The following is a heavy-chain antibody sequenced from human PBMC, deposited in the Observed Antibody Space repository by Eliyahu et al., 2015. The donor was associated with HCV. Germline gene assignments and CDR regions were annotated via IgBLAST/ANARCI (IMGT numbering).Heavy chain of an antibody. J-gene: IGHJ4*02. CDR1: GFTFSSXA. D-gene: IGHD6-13*01. CDR3: ANIEVKRSWDDY. CDR2: ISGSGGST. V-gene: IGHV3-23*01. Sequence: EVQLLESGGGLVQPGGSLRLSCAASGFTFSSXAMSWVRQAPGKGLEWVSAISGSGGSTYYADSVKGRFTISRDNSKNTLYLQMNSLRAEDTAVYYCANIEVKRSWDDYWGQGTLVTVSS.